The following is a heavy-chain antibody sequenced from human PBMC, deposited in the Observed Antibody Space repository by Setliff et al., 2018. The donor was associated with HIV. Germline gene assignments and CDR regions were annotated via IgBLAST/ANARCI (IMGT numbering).Heavy chain of an antibody. CDR2: IFYSGSA. CDR3: ARGGTSSNWFDP. J-gene: IGHJ5*02. D-gene: IGHD1-26*01. CDR1: GGSISSSNYY. V-gene: IGHV4-39*07. Sequence: PSETLSLTCTVSGGSISSSNYYWGWIRQPPGKGREWIGSIFYSGSANYNPSLTGPVTISVDTSKNQFSLKLTSVTAADTAVYYCARGGTSSNWFDPWGQGTLVTVSS.